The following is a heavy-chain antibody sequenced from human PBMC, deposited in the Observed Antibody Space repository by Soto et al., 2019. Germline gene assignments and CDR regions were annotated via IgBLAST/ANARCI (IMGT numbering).Heavy chain of an antibody. J-gene: IGHJ3*02. Sequence: EVQMLESGGGLVQPGGSLRLSCAASGFTLSSYALSWVRQAPGKGLEWVSGISGSGDFTFDADSVRGRFTISRDNSMNTLYLQMNSLRVGATAVYYCARGPTIFGVGVDAFDIWGQWTMGSVSS. CDR3: ARGPTIFGVGVDAFDI. D-gene: IGHD3-3*01. CDR2: ISGSGDFT. V-gene: IGHV3-23*01. CDR1: GFTLSSYA.